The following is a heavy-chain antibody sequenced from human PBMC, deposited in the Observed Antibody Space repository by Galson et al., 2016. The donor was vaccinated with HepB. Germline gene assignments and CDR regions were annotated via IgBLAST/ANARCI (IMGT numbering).Heavy chain of an antibody. CDR1: GASISGTEYY. V-gene: IGHV4-39*01. J-gene: IGHJ6*03. Sequence: SETLSLTCTVSGASISGTEYYWGWIRQPPGGGLEWIGSLYYTDDTYYNPSLKSRVAMSVDRSKNQFSLRLDSVTAADTGVYYCATGIVVAGKMYYYYMDVWGKGTTVTVSS. D-gene: IGHD6-19*01. CDR3: ATGIVVAGKMYYYYMDV. CDR2: LYYTDDT.